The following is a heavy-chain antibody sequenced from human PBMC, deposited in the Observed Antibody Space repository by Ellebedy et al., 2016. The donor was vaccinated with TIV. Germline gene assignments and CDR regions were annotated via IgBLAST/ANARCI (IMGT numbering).Heavy chain of an antibody. CDR2: ISGSGGST. CDR3: AKDKVTMVTPKDY. CDR1: GFTFSSYA. Sequence: GESLKISCAASGFTFSSYAMSWVRQAPGKGLEWVSAISGSGGSTYYADSVKGRFTISRDNSKSTLYLQMNSLRAEDTAVYYCAKDKVTMVTPKDYWGQGTLVTVSS. D-gene: IGHD4-23*01. V-gene: IGHV3-23*01. J-gene: IGHJ4*02.